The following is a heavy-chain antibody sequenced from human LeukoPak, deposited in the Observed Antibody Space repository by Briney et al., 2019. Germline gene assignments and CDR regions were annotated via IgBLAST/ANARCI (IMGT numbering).Heavy chain of an antibody. Sequence: PSETLSLTCTVSGGSISSYYWSWIRQPPGKGLEWIGYIYYSGSTNYNPSLKSRVTISVDTSKNQFSLKLSSVTAADTAVYYCARISGRNRYSSRAFDYWGQGTLVTVSS. CDR3: ARISGRNRYSSRAFDY. J-gene: IGHJ4*02. D-gene: IGHD6-13*01. CDR1: GGSISSYY. V-gene: IGHV4-59*12. CDR2: IYYSGST.